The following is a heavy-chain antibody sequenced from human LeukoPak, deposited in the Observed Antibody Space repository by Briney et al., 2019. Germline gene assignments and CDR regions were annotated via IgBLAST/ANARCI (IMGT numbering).Heavy chain of an antibody. CDR1: GYTFTNYY. J-gene: IGHJ5*02. CDR2: INPSVGST. CDR3: AREIKGATNWFDP. Sequence: GASVKVSCKTSGYTFTNYYIHWVRQAPGQGLEWMGIINPSVGSTTYAQKFQGRVTMTRDMSTTTVYTELSSLRSDDTASYYCAREIKGATNWFDPWGQGTLVAVSS. V-gene: IGHV1-46*01. D-gene: IGHD5-24*01.